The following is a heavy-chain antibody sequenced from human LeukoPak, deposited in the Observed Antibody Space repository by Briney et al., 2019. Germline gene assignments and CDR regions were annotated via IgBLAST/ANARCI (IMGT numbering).Heavy chain of an antibody. D-gene: IGHD4-23*01. CDR1: GFTFSSYA. Sequence: PGGSLRLSCAASGFTFSSYAMSWVRQAPGKGLEWVSVIYSGGSTTYADSVKGRFSISRDNAKNTLYLQMNSLRVEDTAVYYCARGRPHGNDYWGQGTLVTVSS. V-gene: IGHV3-66*01. CDR3: ARGRPHGNDY. CDR2: IYSGGST. J-gene: IGHJ4*02.